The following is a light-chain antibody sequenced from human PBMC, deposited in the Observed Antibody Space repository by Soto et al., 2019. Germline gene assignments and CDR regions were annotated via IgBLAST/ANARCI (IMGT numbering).Light chain of an antibody. Sequence: EIVMTQSPATLSVSPGERATISCRASQSVSSSLAWYQQKSGQAPRLVIYGAATRATGIPARFSGSGSGTEFTLIISSLQSEDFAVYYCQQYYNWPQTFGQGTKV. J-gene: IGKJ1*01. V-gene: IGKV3-15*01. CDR3: QQYYNWPQT. CDR2: GAA. CDR1: QSVSSS.